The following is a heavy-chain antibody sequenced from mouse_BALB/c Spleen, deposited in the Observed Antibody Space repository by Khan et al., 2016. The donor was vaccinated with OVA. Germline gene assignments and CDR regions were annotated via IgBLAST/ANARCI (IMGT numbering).Heavy chain of an antibody. CDR3: AAVGSYYVSFVY. J-gene: IGHJ3*01. V-gene: IGHV1S136*01. CDR1: GYTFTSYV. D-gene: IGHD1-1*01. Sequence: EVQLQQSGPEVVKPGASVKMSCKASGYTFTSYVMHWVKQKPGQGLEWIGYIYPFNDATKFNEKFNGKATLTSDKSSSTAYMELSRLTSEDSAVYYGAAVGSYYVSFVYWGQGTLVTVSA. CDR2: IYPFNDAT.